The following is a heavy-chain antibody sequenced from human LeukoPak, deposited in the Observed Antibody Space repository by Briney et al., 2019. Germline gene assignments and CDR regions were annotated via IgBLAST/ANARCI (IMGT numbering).Heavy chain of an antibody. CDR1: GGSISSSSYY. Sequence: PSETLSLTCTVSGGSISSSSYYWGWIRQPPGKGLEWIGSIYYSGSTYFNPSLKSRVTISVDTSKNQFSLKLSSVTAADTAVYYCARHIGTGGDYVWGSYRRRYFDYWGQGTLVTVSS. J-gene: IGHJ4*02. CDR2: IYYSGST. D-gene: IGHD3-16*02. CDR3: ARHIGTGGDYVWGSYRRRYFDY. V-gene: IGHV4-39*01.